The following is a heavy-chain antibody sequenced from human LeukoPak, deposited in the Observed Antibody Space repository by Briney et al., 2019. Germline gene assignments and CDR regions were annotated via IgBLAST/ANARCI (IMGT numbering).Heavy chain of an antibody. CDR1: GGSISSYY. CDR2: IYYSGSP. V-gene: IGHV4-59*01. CDR3: ARSRDGYNPWDY. J-gene: IGHJ4*02. D-gene: IGHD5-24*01. Sequence: PSETLSLTRTVSGGSISSYYWSWIRQPPGKGLEWIGYIYYSGSPNYNPSFKSRVHRSVETSKNQFSLKLSSVTAADTAVYYCARSRDGYNPWDYWGQGTLVTVSS.